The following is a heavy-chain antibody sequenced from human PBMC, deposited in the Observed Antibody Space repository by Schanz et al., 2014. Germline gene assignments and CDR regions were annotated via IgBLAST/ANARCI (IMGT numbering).Heavy chain of an antibody. D-gene: IGHD3-10*01. J-gene: IGHJ6*02. CDR1: GFTFSSYS. Sequence: VQLVESGGGVVQPGRSLRLSCAASGFTFSSYSMNWVRQAPGKGLEWVSSISRSSSSIYYADSVKGRFTIARDNAKGSVYLQMNSLRAEDTAVYYCARGHYGLDVWGPGTSVTVSS. V-gene: IGHV3-21*01. CDR2: ISRSSSSI. CDR3: ARGHYGLDV.